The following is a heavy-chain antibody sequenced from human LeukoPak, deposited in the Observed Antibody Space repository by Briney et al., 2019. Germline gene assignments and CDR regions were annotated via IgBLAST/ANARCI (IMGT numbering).Heavy chain of an antibody. D-gene: IGHD3-10*01. V-gene: IGHV3-21*01. CDR2: ISSSSSYI. CDR1: GFTFSSYS. J-gene: IGHJ5*02. Sequence: GGSLRLSCAASGFTFSSYSMNWVRQAPGKGLEWVSSISSSSSYIYYTDSVKGRFTISRDNAKNSLYLQMNSLRAEDTAVYYCARHMEQYYYGSGTNNWFDPWGQGTLVTVSS. CDR3: ARHMEQYYYGSGTNNWFDP.